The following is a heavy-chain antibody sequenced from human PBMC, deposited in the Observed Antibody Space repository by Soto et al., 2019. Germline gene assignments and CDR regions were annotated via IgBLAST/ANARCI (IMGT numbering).Heavy chain of an antibody. CDR1: GFTCVRYS. D-gene: IGHD1-26*01. Sequence: PGXPLRLCCAAFGFTCVRYSGNWFRQAPGKGLDWISYINNSSSKIYYADSVKGRFTVSRDNAKNSLYLQVNSLRDEDMAVYYCARPSGSYGEGYWGQGTLVTVSS. CDR2: INNSSSKI. J-gene: IGHJ4*02. CDR3: ARPSGSYGEGY. V-gene: IGHV3-48*02.